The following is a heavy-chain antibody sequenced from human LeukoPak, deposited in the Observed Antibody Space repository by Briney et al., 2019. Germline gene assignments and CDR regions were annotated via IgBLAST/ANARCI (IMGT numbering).Heavy chain of an antibody. CDR1: RFTFSSYA. CDR3: ARAQVVVASTISGPYFDY. Sequence: GGSLRLSCAASRFTFSSYAMSWVRQAPGKGLEWVSAISGSGGSTYYADSVKGRFTISRDNSKNTLYLQMNSLRAEDTAVYYCARAQVVVASTISGPYFDYWGQGTLATVSS. V-gene: IGHV3-23*01. J-gene: IGHJ4*02. D-gene: IGHD2-15*01. CDR2: ISGSGGST.